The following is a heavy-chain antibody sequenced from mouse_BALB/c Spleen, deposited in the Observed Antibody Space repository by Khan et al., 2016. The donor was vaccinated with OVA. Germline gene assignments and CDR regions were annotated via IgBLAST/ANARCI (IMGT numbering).Heavy chain of an antibody. J-gene: IGHJ3*01. V-gene: IGHV1S137*01. CDR3: ARGGGGNRFAY. CDR2: ISTYYGDA. CDR1: GYTFTDFT. Sequence: QVQLQQSGAELVRPGVSVKISCKGSGYTFTDFTIHWVKQSHAKSLEWIGVISTYYGDATYNQKIKGKATMTVDKTSSTAYMELARLTSEDSAIDYCARGGGGNRFAYWGQGTLVTVSA.